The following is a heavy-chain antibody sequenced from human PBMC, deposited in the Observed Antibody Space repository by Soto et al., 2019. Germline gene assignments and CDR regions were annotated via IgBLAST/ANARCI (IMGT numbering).Heavy chain of an antibody. CDR1: GYTFTSYA. J-gene: IGHJ4*02. V-gene: IGHV1-3*01. CDR2: INAGNGNT. Sequence: QVQLVQSGAEVKKPGASVQVSCKASGYTFTSYAIHWVRQAPGQRLEWMGWINAGNGNTKYSQKFQDRVTITRDTSASTASMELRSLRSEATAVYYCARDLGGWPDYWGQGTLVTVSS. CDR3: ARDLGGWPDY. D-gene: IGHD6-19*01.